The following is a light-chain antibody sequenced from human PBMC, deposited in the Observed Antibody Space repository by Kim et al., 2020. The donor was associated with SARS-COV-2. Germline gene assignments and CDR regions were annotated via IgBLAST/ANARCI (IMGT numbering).Light chain of an antibody. CDR2: GKN. Sequence: SELPQDPAVSVALGQTVRITCQGDSLRSYYASWYQQKPGQAPVLVIYGKNNRPSGIPDRFSGSSSGNTASLTITGAQAEDEADYYCNSRDSSGNHRGVFGTGTKVTVL. CDR3: NSRDSSGNHRGV. CDR1: SLRSYY. J-gene: IGLJ1*01. V-gene: IGLV3-19*01.